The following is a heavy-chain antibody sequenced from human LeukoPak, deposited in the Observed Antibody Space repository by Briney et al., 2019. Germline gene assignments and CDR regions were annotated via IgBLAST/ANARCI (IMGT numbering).Heavy chain of an antibody. CDR1: GFTFSNAW. D-gene: IGHD2-2*01. CDR3: STDWVVTAEDY. J-gene: IGHJ4*02. V-gene: IGHV3-15*01. CDR2: IKSETDGGTT. Sequence: PGGSLRLSCAASGFTFSNAWMGWVRQAQGKGLEWVGRIKSETDGGTTDYAAPVKGRFTIPRDDSKNTLYLKMNSLTTEDTAVYYCSTDWVVTAEDYWGQGTLVTVSS.